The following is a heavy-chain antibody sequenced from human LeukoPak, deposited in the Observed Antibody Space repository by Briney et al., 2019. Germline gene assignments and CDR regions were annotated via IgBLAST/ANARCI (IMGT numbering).Heavy chain of an antibody. CDR2: IYYSGST. J-gene: IGHJ4*02. CDR1: GVSISSSSYY. Sequence: SETLSPTCTVSGVSISSSSYYWGWIRQPPGKGLEWIGTIYYSGSTYYNPSLKSRVTISVDTSKNQFSLKLSSVTAADTAVYYCARGLDDYWGQGTLVTVSS. V-gene: IGHV4-39*07. CDR3: ARGLDDY.